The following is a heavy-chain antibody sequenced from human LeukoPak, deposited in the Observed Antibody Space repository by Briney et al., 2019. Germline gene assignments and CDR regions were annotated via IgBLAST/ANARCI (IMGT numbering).Heavy chain of an antibody. CDR2: ISDDGRNK. D-gene: IGHD6-13*01. J-gene: IGHJ4*02. V-gene: IGHV3-30*18. CDR3: AEDRETTASGKFHY. CDR1: GFTINDYD. Sequence: PGGSLSFSCATSGFTINDYDRRYVRQAPGKGLEWVAVISDDGRNKNYADSVKGRFTISRDNSNNTLYLQMNTLRAEDTGVYYCAEDRETTASGKFHYWGQGTLVTVSS.